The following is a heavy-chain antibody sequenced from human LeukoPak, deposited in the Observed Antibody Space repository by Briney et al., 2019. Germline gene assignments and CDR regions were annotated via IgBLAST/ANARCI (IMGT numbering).Heavy chain of an antibody. Sequence: GASVKVSCKASGYTSTSYDINWVRQATGQGLEWMGWMNPNSGNTGYAQKFQGRVTMHRNTSISTAYMELSSLRSEDTAVYYCARVLWFGELSSYYWGQGTLVTVSS. D-gene: IGHD3-10*01. CDR3: ARVLWFGELSSYY. V-gene: IGHV1-8*01. CDR1: GYTSTSYD. CDR2: MNPNSGNT. J-gene: IGHJ4*02.